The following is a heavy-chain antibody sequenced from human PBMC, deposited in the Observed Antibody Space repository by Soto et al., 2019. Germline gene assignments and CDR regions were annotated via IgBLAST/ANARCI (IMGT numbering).Heavy chain of an antibody. Sequence: SVKVSCKASGGTFSSYAISWVRQAPGQGLEWMGGIIPIFGTANYAQKFQGRVTITADESTSTAYMELSSLRSEDTAVYYCARGPPDHITIFGVVLGWFDPWGQGTLVTVSS. V-gene: IGHV1-69*13. CDR3: ARGPPDHITIFGVVLGWFDP. CDR2: IIPIFGTA. D-gene: IGHD3-3*01. J-gene: IGHJ5*02. CDR1: GGTFSSYA.